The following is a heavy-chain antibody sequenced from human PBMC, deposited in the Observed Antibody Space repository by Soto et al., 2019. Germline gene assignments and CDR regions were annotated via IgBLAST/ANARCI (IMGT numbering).Heavy chain of an antibody. J-gene: IGHJ6*02. CDR2: MSGSGSGT. Sequence: DVQLLESGGGLVQPGGSLRLSCAASGFRFSTYDMSWVRQAPGKGLEWVSVMSGSGSGTYYADSVKGRFTISRDNSKNTLYLQMHSMRAEDTAVYYCVRQAKLTTVTANVGYYYGLDVWGQGPTVTVSS. CDR3: VRQAKLTTVTANVGYYYGLDV. V-gene: IGHV3-23*01. CDR1: GFRFSTYD. D-gene: IGHD4-4*01.